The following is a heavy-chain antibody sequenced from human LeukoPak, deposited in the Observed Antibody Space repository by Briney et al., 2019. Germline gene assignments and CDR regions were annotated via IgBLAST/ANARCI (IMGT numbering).Heavy chain of an antibody. CDR1: VYTFTGYY. CDR2: INPNSCGT. Sequence: ASVKVSCKASVYTFTGYYMHWVRQAPGQGLEGMGWINPNSCGTNYPQKFQGRLTMTSDTSSNTAYMEPSRLRSDDTAVYYCARERTDQDTDMEENWFDPWGQGTLVTVSS. V-gene: IGHV1-2*02. D-gene: IGHD5-18*01. CDR3: ARERTDQDTDMEENWFDP. J-gene: IGHJ5*02.